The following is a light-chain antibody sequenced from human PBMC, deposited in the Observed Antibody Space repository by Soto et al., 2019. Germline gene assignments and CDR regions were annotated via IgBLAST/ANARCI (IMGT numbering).Light chain of an antibody. CDR1: QDISGW. Sequence: DSQMTHSPSSVSASLGDIVTITCRASQDISGWLAWFQQKPGKAPKLLIYAASILHSGVPSRFSGSGSGTDFTLAISSLQPEDFATYYCQQANSFPWTFGQGTKVEIQ. J-gene: IGKJ1*01. CDR2: AAS. CDR3: QQANSFPWT. V-gene: IGKV1D-12*01.